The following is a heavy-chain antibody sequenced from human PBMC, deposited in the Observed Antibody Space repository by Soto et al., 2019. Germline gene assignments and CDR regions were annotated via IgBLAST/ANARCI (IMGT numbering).Heavy chain of an antibody. V-gene: IGHV1-69*06. CDR3: ERHFQAGTTGYYYGMDV. Sequence: SVKVSCKAAGGTFSSYAISWVRQAPGQGLEWMGGIIPIFGTANYAQKFQGRVTITADKSTSTAYMELSSLRSEDTAVYYCERHFQAGTTGYYYGMDVWGQGTTVTVSS. D-gene: IGHD4-17*01. CDR2: IIPIFGTA. CDR1: GGTFSSYA. J-gene: IGHJ6*02.